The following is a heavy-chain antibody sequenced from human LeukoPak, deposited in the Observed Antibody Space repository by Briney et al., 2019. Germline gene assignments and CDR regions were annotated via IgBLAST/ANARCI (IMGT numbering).Heavy chain of an antibody. CDR1: GFTFSAYS. Sequence: PGGSLRLSCAASGFTFSAYSMNWVRQAPGKGLDWVSYISSRSFTIYYADSVKGRFTISRDNAKNSLYLEMNSLRDEDTAVYYCARSVIAVAGYDAFDIWGQETVVTVSS. D-gene: IGHD6-19*01. J-gene: IGHJ3*02. CDR3: ARSVIAVAGYDAFDI. CDR2: ISSRSFTI. V-gene: IGHV3-48*02.